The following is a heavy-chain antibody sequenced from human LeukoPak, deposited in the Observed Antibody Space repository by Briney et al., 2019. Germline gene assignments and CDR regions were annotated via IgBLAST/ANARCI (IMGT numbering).Heavy chain of an antibody. Sequence: PGGSLRLSCAASGFILRSQWMHWVRQAPGKGLVWVSRINTDGSITTYADSVKGRFTISRDNAKNTVYLQMNSLRAGDTAIYYGAKTSRGNSADDSPFDFWGQGTLVTVSS. CDR3: AKTSRGNSADDSPFDF. CDR2: INTDGSIT. J-gene: IGHJ4*02. V-gene: IGHV3-74*01. CDR1: GFILRSQW. D-gene: IGHD5-12*01.